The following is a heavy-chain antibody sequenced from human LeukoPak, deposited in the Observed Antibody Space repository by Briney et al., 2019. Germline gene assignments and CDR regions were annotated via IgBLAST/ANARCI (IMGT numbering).Heavy chain of an antibody. J-gene: IGHJ3*01. Sequence: ASVKVSCKASGYTFNRYGLGWVRQAPGQGLEWMGWISTYNGNAHYAQKLQGRVTMTIDTSTSTAYMELRSLRPDDTAVYYCARARDTSGWYLDAFGVWGQGTLVSVSS. CDR3: ARARDTSGWYLDAFGV. V-gene: IGHV1-18*01. CDR1: GYTFNRYG. D-gene: IGHD6-19*01. CDR2: ISTYNGNA.